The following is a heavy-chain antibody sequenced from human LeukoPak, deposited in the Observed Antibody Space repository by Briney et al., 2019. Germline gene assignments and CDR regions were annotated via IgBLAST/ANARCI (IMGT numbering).Heavy chain of an antibody. Sequence: QPGGSLRLSCAASGFSISSYEMNWVRQAPGKGLEWVSYISSSGRTIYYADSVKGRFTISRDNAKNSLYLQMNSLRAEDTAVYYCARGYDSTDGGNPFDYWGQGTLVTVSS. V-gene: IGHV3-48*03. CDR2: ISSSGRTI. D-gene: IGHD3-22*01. J-gene: IGHJ4*02. CDR3: ARGYDSTDGGNPFDY. CDR1: GFSISSYE.